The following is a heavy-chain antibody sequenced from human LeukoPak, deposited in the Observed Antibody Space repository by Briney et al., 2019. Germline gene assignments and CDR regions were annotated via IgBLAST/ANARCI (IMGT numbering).Heavy chain of an antibody. CDR2: ISYDGSNK. D-gene: IGHD1-1*01. J-gene: IGHJ5*02. Sequence: GGSLRLSCAASGFTFSSYGMHWVRQAPGKGLEWLAVISYDGSNKYYADSVKGRFTISRDNSKNTLYLQMNSLRAEDTAVYYCAKAVRVRPINWFDRWGQGTLVTVSS. CDR1: GFTFSSYG. V-gene: IGHV3-30*18. CDR3: AKAVRVRPINWFDR.